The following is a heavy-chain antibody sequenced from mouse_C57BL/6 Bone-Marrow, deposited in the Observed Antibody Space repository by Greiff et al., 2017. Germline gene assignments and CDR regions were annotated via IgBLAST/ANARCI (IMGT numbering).Heavy chain of an antibody. CDR1: GFTFSDYG. V-gene: IGHV5-15*01. J-gene: IGHJ4*01. D-gene: IGHD2-13*01. Sequence: EVHLVESGGGLVQPGGSLKLSCAASGFTFSDYGMAWVRQAPRKGPEWVAFISNLAYSIYYADTVTGRFTISRENAKNTLYLEMSSLRSEDTAMYYCARKPPDYFFMDYWGQGTSVTVSS. CDR2: ISNLAYSI. CDR3: ARKPPDYFFMDY.